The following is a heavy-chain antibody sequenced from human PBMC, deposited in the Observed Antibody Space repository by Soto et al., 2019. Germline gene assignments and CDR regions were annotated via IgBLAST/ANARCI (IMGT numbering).Heavy chain of an antibody. J-gene: IGHJ4*02. D-gene: IGHD2-8*01. CDR2: INPSGGST. CDR1: GYTFTDYY. CDR3: ARPPFPGCINAVCYPFDY. V-gene: IGHV1-46*01. Sequence: GASVKVSCKASGYTFTDYYIHWVRQAPGQGLEWMGMINPSGGSTDYAQKFRGRVTMTRDMSTGTVYMELSSLRSEDTAVYYCARPPFPGCINAVCYPFDYWGQGTLVTVSS.